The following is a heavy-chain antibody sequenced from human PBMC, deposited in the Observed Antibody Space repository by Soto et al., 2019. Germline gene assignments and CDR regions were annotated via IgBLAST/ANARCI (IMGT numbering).Heavy chain of an antibody. CDR3: ARIDFWSGSYRGDY. J-gene: IGHJ4*02. CDR1: GFTVTSNY. V-gene: IGHV3-66*01. Sequence: EVQLVESGGGLVQPGGSLRLSCAASGFTVTSNYMGWVRQAPGKGLEWVSVIYSGGGTYSADSVKGRFAISRDNSKNTLYLQMNSLRAEDTAVYYCARIDFWSGSYRGDYWGQGALVTLSS. D-gene: IGHD3-3*01. CDR2: IYSGGGT.